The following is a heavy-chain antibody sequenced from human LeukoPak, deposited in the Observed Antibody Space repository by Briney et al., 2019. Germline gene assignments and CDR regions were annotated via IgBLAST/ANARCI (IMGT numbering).Heavy chain of an antibody. CDR2: IRYDGTNK. Sequence: GGSLRLSCAASGFTFSSYGMHWVRQAPGKGLEWVAFIRYDGTNKYYGDSVKGRFTISRDNSKSTLYLQMNSLRAEDTAVYYCARDGESGQWLYYFDYWGQGTLVTVSS. J-gene: IGHJ4*02. V-gene: IGHV3-30*02. D-gene: IGHD6-19*01. CDR3: ARDGESGQWLYYFDY. CDR1: GFTFSSYG.